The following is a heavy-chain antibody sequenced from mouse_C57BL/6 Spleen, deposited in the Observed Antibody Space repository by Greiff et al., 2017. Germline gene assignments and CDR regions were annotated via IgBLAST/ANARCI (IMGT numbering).Heavy chain of an antibody. J-gene: IGHJ3*01. D-gene: IGHD2-3*01. V-gene: IGHV3-6*01. Sequence: ESGPGLVKPSQSLSLTCSVTGYSITSGYYWNWIRQFPGNKLEWMGYISYDGSNNYNPSLKNRISITRDTSKNQFFLKLNSVTTEDTATYYCARDGYYVYWGQGTLVTVSA. CDR2: ISYDGSN. CDR3: ARDGYYVY. CDR1: GYSITSGYY.